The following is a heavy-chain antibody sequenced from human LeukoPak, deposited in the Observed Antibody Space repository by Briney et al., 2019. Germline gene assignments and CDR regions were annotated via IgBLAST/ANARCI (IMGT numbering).Heavy chain of an antibody. CDR2: ISSSSSTI. D-gene: IGHD1-26*01. CDR1: GFTFSSYS. CDR3: ARDGGSYTDY. V-gene: IGHV3-48*01. Sequence: GGSLRLSCAASGFTFSSYSMNWVRQAPGKGLEWVSYISSSSSTIYYADSVKGRFTISRDNAKNSLYLQMNSLRGEDTAVYYCARDGGSYTDYWGQGTLVTVSS. J-gene: IGHJ4*02.